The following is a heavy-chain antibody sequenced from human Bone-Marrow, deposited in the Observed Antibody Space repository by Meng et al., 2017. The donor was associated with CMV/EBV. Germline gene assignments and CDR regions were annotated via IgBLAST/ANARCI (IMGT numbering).Heavy chain of an antibody. Sequence: ASVKVSCKASGYTFTSYAMNWVRQAPGQGLEWMGWINTNTGNPTYAQGFTGRFVFSLDTSVSTAYLQICSLKAEDTAVYYCARGVAKSSSIAAPFDYWGQGTLVTVSS. V-gene: IGHV7-4-1*01. CDR2: INTNTGNP. CDR1: GYTFTSYA. CDR3: ARGVAKSSSIAAPFDY. D-gene: IGHD6-6*01. J-gene: IGHJ4*02.